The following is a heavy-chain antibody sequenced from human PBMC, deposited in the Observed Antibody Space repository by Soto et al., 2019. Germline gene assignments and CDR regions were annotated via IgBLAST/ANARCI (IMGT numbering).Heavy chain of an antibody. V-gene: IGHV4-30-4*01. CDR1: GDSVSSGDYY. Sequence: QVQLQESGPGLVKPSQTLSLTCTVSGDSVSSGDYYWSWILQPPGKGLEWIGYIYYSGSTFYNPSLKSRLTISVDTSKNQFSLKLSSVTAADTAVYYCARNRGTYFHDFDIWGQGTMVTVSS. CDR2: IYYSGST. CDR3: ARNRGTYFHDFDI. J-gene: IGHJ3*02.